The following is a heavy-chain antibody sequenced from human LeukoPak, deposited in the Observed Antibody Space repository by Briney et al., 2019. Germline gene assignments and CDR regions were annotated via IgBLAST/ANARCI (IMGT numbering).Heavy chain of an antibody. CDR1: GGSISSSSYY. V-gene: IGHV4-39*07. CDR2: IYYSGST. Sequence: PSETLSLTCTVSGGSISSSSYYWGWIRQPPGKGLEWIGSIYYSGSTYYNPSLKSRVTISVDTSKNQFSLKLSSVTAADTAVYYCARRYRSGSWSNFDYWGQGTLVTVSS. D-gene: IGHD6-13*01. J-gene: IGHJ4*02. CDR3: ARRYRSGSWSNFDY.